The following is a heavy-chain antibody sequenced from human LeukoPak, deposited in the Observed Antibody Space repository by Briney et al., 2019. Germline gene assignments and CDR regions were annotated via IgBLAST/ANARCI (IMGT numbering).Heavy chain of an antibody. CDR1: GFTFSSYA. Sequence: AGGSLRLSCAASGFTFSSYAMSWVRQAPGKGLEWVSAVSGGGVGTYYADSVKGRFTISRDNSKNTLYLQMNSLRAEDTAVYYCAKKVPGPNPFEYWSQGTLVTVSS. CDR2: VSGGGVGT. CDR3: AKKVPGPNPFEY. D-gene: IGHD6-19*01. V-gene: IGHV3-23*01. J-gene: IGHJ4*02.